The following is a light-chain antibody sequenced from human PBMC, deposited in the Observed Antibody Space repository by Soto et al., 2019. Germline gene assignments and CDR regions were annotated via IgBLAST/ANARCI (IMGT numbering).Light chain of an antibody. CDR3: CSYAGGSPYF. J-gene: IGLJ1*01. Sequence: QSVLTQPASVSGSPGQSITISCTGTNSDVGNFNLVSWYQQHPDKAPKLIIYEANKRPSGVSGRFSGSKSGNTASLTISGLRSEYEAEYHCCSYAGGSPYFFRTGTKVTVL. CDR1: NSDVGNFNL. V-gene: IGLV2-23*01. CDR2: EAN.